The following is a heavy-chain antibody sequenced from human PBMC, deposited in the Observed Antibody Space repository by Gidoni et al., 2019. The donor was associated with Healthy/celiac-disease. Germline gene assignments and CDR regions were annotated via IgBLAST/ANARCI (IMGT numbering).Heavy chain of an antibody. CDR1: GGSVSSGSYY. D-gene: IGHD3-10*01. J-gene: IGHJ3*02. CDR3: ARAWYYGSGIGDAFDI. CDR2: IYYSGST. Sequence: QVQLQESGPGLVKPSETLSLTCTVSGGSVSSGSYYWSWIRQPPGKGLEWIGYIYYSGSTNYNPSLKSRVTISVDTSKNQFSLKLSSVTAADTAVYYCARAWYYGSGIGDAFDIWGQGTMVTVSS. V-gene: IGHV4-61*01.